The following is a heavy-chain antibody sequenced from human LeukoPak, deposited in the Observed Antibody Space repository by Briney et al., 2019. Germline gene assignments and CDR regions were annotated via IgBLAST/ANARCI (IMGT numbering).Heavy chain of an antibody. Sequence: GGSLRLSCAASEFSVGSNYMSWVRQAPGKGLEWVSTINWSGGSTRYADSVKGRFTISRDNAKNSLYLQMNSLRAEDTAFYYCARDPHIYCGGDCYSDYWGQGTLVTVSS. J-gene: IGHJ4*02. CDR1: EFSVGSNY. CDR3: ARDPHIYCGGDCYSDY. CDR2: INWSGGST. V-gene: IGHV3-20*04. D-gene: IGHD2-21*02.